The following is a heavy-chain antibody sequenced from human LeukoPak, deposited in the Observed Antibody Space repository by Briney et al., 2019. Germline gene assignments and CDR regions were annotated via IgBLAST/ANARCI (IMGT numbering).Heavy chain of an antibody. CDR1: GFTFSSYW. CDR2: ISSSSSYI. Sequence: TGGSLRLSCAASGFTFSSYWMSWVRQAPGKGLEWVSSISSSSSYIYYADSVKGRFTISRDNAKNSLYLQMNSLRAEDTAVYYCARDRESSSWFDYWGQGTLVTVSS. D-gene: IGHD6-13*01. CDR3: ARDRESSSWFDY. J-gene: IGHJ4*02. V-gene: IGHV3-21*01.